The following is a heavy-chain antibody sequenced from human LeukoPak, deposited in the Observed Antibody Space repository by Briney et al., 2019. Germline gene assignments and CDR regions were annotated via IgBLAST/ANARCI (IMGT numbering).Heavy chain of an antibody. CDR2: FDPEDGET. V-gene: IGHV1-24*01. Sequence: ASVKVSCKVSGYTLTELSMHWVRQAPGKGLEWMGGFDPEDGETIYAQKFQGRVTMTEDTSTDTAYMELSSLRSEDTAVYYCATDRLGYCSCTSCYFDYWGQGTLVTVSS. CDR1: GYTLTELS. CDR3: ATDRLGYCSCTSCYFDY. D-gene: IGHD2-2*01. J-gene: IGHJ4*02.